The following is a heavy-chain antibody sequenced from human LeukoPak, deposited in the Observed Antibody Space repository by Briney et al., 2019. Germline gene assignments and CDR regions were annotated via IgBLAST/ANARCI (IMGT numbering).Heavy chain of an antibody. J-gene: IGHJ4*02. CDR3: ARVVVGESVVPIAGYFDY. V-gene: IGHV1-18*01. Sequence: ASVKVSCKASGYTFTHYAISWVRQAPGQGLEWMGWISAYNTNTNYAQNLQGRVTMTTDTSTSTAYMELRSLRSDDTAVYYCARVVVGESVVPIAGYFDYWGQGTLVIVSS. D-gene: IGHD2-2*01. CDR2: ISAYNTNT. CDR1: GYTFTHYA.